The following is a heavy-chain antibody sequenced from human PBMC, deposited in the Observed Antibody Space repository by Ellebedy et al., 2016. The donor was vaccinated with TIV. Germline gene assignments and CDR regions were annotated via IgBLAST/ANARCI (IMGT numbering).Heavy chain of an antibody. CDR3: ARSGEYGDYISWFDP. D-gene: IGHD4-17*01. V-gene: IGHV4-4*02. CDR2: IYHSGST. Sequence: MPGGSLRLSCAVSGGSISSSNWRSWVRQPPGKGLEWIGEIYHSGSTNYNPSLKSRVTISVDTSKNQFSLKLSSVTAADTAVYYCARSGEYGDYISWFDPWGQGTLVTVSS. CDR1: GGSISSSNW. J-gene: IGHJ5*02.